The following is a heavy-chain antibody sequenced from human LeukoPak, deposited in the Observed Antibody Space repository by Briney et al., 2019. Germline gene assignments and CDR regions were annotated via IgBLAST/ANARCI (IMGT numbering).Heavy chain of an antibody. V-gene: IGHV1-18*01. D-gene: IGHD6-19*01. J-gene: IGHJ6*03. CDR3: ARARYSSGWDGYYYYYMDV. CDR1: GYSFTSYG. Sequence: GASVKVSCKASGYSFTSYGISWVRQAPGQGLEWMGWTSAYNGNTNYAQKLQGRVTMTTDTSTSTAYMELSSLRSEDTAVYYCARARYSSGWDGYYYYYMDVWGKGTTVTISS. CDR2: TSAYNGNT.